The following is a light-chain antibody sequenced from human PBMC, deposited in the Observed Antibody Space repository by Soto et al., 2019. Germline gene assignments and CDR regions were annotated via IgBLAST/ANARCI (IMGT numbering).Light chain of an antibody. Sequence: EIVLTQSPATLSLSPGDTATLSCRASQSVSRYLAWYQQKPGQAPRLLIYDASNRATGIPARFSGSGSGTDFTLTIGSLEPEDFAVYYCQHRSNWPRTFGQGNKVEIK. CDR2: DAS. V-gene: IGKV3-11*01. CDR1: QSVSRY. CDR3: QHRSNWPRT. J-gene: IGKJ2*01.